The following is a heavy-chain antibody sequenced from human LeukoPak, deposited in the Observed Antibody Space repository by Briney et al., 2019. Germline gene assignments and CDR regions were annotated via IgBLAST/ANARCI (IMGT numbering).Heavy chain of an antibody. CDR3: ARAAYFGDYDILTGYYSYYYYMDV. J-gene: IGHJ6*03. CDR1: GYTFTSYG. CDR2: ISAYNGNT. Sequence: ASVKVSCKASGYTFTSYGISWVRQAPGQGLEWMGWISAYNGNTNYAQKLQGRVTMTTDTSTSTAYMELRSLRSDDTAVYYCARAAYFGDYDILTGYYSYYYYMDVWGKGTTVTVSS. D-gene: IGHD3-9*01. V-gene: IGHV1-18*01.